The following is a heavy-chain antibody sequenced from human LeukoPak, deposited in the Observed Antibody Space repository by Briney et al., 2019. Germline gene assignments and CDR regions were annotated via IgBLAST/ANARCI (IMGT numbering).Heavy chain of an antibody. Sequence: GGSLRLSCAASGFTFSSYAMSWVRQAPGKGLQWVSAISRGGDSPYYADSVKGRFTISRDNSRNTLYLQMNSLRAEDTAIYYCAKEVYGSGPYYLDYWGQGNLVTVSS. V-gene: IGHV3-23*01. CDR2: ISRGGDSP. CDR1: GFTFSSYA. J-gene: IGHJ4*02. D-gene: IGHD3-10*01. CDR3: AKEVYGSGPYYLDY.